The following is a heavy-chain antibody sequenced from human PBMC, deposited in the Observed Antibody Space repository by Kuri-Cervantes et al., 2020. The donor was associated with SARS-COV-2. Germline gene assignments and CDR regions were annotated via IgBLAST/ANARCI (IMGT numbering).Heavy chain of an antibody. J-gene: IGHJ4*02. CDR2: IFYSGST. CDR1: GGSVSSGRYY. Sequence: GSLRPPCTVPGGSVSSGRYYWSWIRQPPGKGLEWIGYIFYSGSTNNNPSLKSLVTISVDTSTNQFSLKLSSVTAADTAVYYCARVMSTSSIAACPPPYYFNYWGQGTLVTVSS. D-gene: IGHD6-6*01. V-gene: IGHV4-61*01. CDR3: ARVMSTSSIAACPPPYYFNY.